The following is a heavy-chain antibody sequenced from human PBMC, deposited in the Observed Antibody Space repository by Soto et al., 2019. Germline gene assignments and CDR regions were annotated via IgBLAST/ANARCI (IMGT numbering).Heavy chain of an antibody. Sequence: GASVKVSCKASGGAFSSYTISWVRQAPGQGLEWMGRIIPILGIANYAQKFQGRVTITADKSTSTACMELSSLRSEDTAVYYCARDSNRRFLEWTSGRNNYYYYMDVWGKGTTVTVSS. CDR3: ARDSNRRFLEWTSGRNNYYYYMDV. CDR2: IIPILGIA. CDR1: GGAFSSYT. D-gene: IGHD3-3*01. V-gene: IGHV1-69*04. J-gene: IGHJ6*03.